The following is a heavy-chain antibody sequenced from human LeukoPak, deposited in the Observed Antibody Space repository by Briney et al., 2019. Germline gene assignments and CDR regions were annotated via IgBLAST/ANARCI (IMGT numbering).Heavy chain of an antibody. V-gene: IGHV3-15*07. CDR1: GFNVYNAW. D-gene: IGHD2-15*01. J-gene: IGHJ4*02. CDR2: IRSRIEGGAP. Sequence: GGSVRLSCAASGFNVYNAWMRWLRQAPGEGGEGVGRIRSRIEGGAPDYAAPVNGRFTISRDDVKNTLYLQINSVNIEDTSMYDCYSSITVYWGEGTLVTVSS. CDR3: YSSITVY.